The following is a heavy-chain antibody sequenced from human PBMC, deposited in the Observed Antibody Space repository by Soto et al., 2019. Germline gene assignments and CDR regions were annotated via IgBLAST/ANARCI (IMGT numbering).Heavy chain of an antibody. V-gene: IGHV4-31*03. D-gene: IGHD2-2*01. CDR3: AVSRDGYSMDV. Sequence: SETLSLTCTVSGGSISSGGYYWSWLSQHPGKGLEWIGYIYYSGSTYYNPSLKSRVTISVDTSKDQFSLKLSSVTAADTAVYYCAVSRDGYSMDVWGQGTTVTVSS. CDR2: IYYSGST. J-gene: IGHJ6*02. CDR1: GGSISSGGYY.